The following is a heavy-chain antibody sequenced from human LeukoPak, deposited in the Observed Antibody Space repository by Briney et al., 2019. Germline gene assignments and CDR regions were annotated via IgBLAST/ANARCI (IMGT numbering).Heavy chain of an antibody. V-gene: IGHV3-30*18. CDR1: GCTFSSYG. Sequence: PGRSLRLSCAASGCTFSSYGMHWVRQAPGKGLEWVAVISYDGSNKYYADSVKGRFTISRDNSKNTLYLQMNSLRAEDTAVYYCAKEGDLWQYSYGDWGIDYWGQGTLVTVSS. CDR3: AKEGDLWQYSYGDWGIDY. CDR2: ISYDGSNK. D-gene: IGHD5-18*01. J-gene: IGHJ4*02.